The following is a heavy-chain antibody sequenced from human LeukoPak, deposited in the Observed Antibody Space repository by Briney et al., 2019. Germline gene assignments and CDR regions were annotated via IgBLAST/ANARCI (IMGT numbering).Heavy chain of an antibody. CDR1: GGTFSSYA. CDR2: IIPIFGTA. J-gene: IGHJ5*02. V-gene: IGHV1-69*05. Sequence: SVKVSCKASGGTFSSYAISWVRQAPGQGREWMGGIIPIFGTANYAQKFQGRVTITTDESTSTAYMELSSLRSEDTAVYYCARTRRSAGGYNWNEGSWFDPWGQGTLVTVSS. D-gene: IGHD1-1*01. CDR3: ARTRRSAGGYNWNEGSWFDP.